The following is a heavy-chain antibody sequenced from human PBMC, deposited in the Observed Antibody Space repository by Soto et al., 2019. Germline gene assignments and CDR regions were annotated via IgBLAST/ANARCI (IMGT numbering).Heavy chain of an antibody. D-gene: IGHD1-26*01. J-gene: IGHJ4*02. CDR2: IYWDDDK. V-gene: IGHV2-5*02. CDR3: ALRLHAVGYFDS. Sequence: QITLRESGPTLVKPTQTLTLTCTFSGFSLSTAGVGVVWLRQPPGKSLEWLELIYWDDDKRYRPSLKSRPTITKDTSKNQVVLTMTNMDPVDADKYYCALRLHAVGYFDSWGQGTLVTVSS. CDR1: GFSLSTAGVG.